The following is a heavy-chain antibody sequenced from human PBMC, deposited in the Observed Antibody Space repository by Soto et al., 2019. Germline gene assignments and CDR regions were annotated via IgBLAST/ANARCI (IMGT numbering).Heavy chain of an antibody. CDR1: GFSLSTLGMG. CDR2: IYWNDDK. Sequence: QITLKESGPTLVKPTQTLTLTCTFSGFSLSTLGMGVGWIRQPPGKALEWLALIYWNDDKRYSPSLNSRLTIAKDTSKNLVVLTMTNVDPADAATYYCVNSPDSSPSHYWGQGTLVTVSS. CDR3: VNSPDSSPSHY. J-gene: IGHJ4*02. D-gene: IGHD5-18*01. V-gene: IGHV2-5*01.